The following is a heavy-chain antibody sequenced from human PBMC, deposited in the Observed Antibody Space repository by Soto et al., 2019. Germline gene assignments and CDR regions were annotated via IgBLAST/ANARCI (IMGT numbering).Heavy chain of an antibody. CDR3: ATFSTAMVMRFDP. CDR2: ISGSGGST. V-gene: IGHV3-23*01. CDR1: GFTFISDA. J-gene: IGHJ5*02. D-gene: IGHD5-18*01. Sequence: GGSLILSCAASGFTFISDAMSWVRQAPGKGLEWVSAISGSGGSTYYADSVKGRFTISRDNSKNTLYLQMNSLRAEDTAVYYCATFSTAMVMRFDPWGQGTLVTVSS.